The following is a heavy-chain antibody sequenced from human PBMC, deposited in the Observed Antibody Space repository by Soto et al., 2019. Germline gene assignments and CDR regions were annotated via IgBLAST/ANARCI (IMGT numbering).Heavy chain of an antibody. CDR3: AKGLGIVAGNAFHI. Sequence: EVQLLESGGGLVQPGGSLRLSCAGSGFTFSSYAMSWVRQAPGKGLAWVSAISGSGGSTYYADSMKGRFTSSRDNAKNPPYLQMSRLRAEDTAVYYCAKGLGIVAGNAFHIWGQGTMVTVSS. CDR1: GFTFSSYA. D-gene: IGHD5-12*01. V-gene: IGHV3-23*01. CDR2: ISGSGGST. J-gene: IGHJ3*02.